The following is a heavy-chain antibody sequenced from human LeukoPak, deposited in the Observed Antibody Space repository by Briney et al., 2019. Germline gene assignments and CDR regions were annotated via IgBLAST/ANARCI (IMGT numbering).Heavy chain of an antibody. J-gene: IGHJ3*02. CDR1: GFTVSSNY. CDR2: IYSGGST. Sequence: GGSLRLSCAASGFTVSSNYMCWVRQAPGKGLEWVSVIYSGGSTYYADSVKGRFTISRDNSKNTLYLQMNSLRAEDTAVYYCASGWLVNAFDIWGQGTMVTVSS. CDR3: ASGWLVNAFDI. D-gene: IGHD6-19*01. V-gene: IGHV3-66*02.